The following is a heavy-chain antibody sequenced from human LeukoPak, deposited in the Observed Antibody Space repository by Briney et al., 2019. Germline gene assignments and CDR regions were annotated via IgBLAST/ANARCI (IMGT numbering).Heavy chain of an antibody. CDR1: GGTFSSYA. Sequence: GASVKVSCKASGGTFSSYAISWVRQAPGQGLEWMGGIIPIFGTANYAQKFQGRVTITADESTSTAYMELSSLRSEDTAVYYCATVDTAMVIDYWGQGTLVTVSS. CDR2: IIPIFGTA. CDR3: ATVDTAMVIDY. D-gene: IGHD5-18*01. J-gene: IGHJ4*02. V-gene: IGHV1-69*13.